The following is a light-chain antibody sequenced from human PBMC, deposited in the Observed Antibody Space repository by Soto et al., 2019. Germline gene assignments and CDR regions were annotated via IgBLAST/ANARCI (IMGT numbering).Light chain of an antibody. CDR3: ETWDRNTWV. CDR1: SGHTAHT. Sequence: QLVLTQSSSASASLGSSVKLTCTLSSGHTAHTITWHQQQPGKAPRYLMKLEDSGNYNKGSGVPDRFSGSSSGADRYLTISNLQSEDEADYHCETWDRNTWVFGGGTKLTVL. CDR2: LEDSGNY. V-gene: IGLV4-60*03. J-gene: IGLJ3*02.